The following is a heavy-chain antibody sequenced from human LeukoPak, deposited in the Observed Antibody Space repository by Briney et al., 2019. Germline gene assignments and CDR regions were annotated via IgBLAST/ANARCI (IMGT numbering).Heavy chain of an antibody. CDR3: ARAQTGVNYDFWTGPLYYYYYGMDV. J-gene: IGHJ6*02. CDR2: IYYSGST. V-gene: IGHV4-59*01. D-gene: IGHD3-3*01. CDR1: GGSISSYY. Sequence: SETLSLTCTVSGGSISSYYWSWIRQPPGKGLEWIGYIYYSGSTNYNPSLKSRVTISVDTSKNQFSLKLSSVTAADTAVYYCARAQTGVNYDFWTGPLYYYYYGMDVWGQGTTVTVSS.